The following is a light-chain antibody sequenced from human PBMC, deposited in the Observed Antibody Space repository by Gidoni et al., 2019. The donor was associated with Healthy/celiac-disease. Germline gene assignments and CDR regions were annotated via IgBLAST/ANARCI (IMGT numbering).Light chain of an antibody. CDR2: LNSDGSH. J-gene: IGLJ2*01. V-gene: IGLV4-69*01. CDR3: QTWGTGTVV. CDR1: SGHSSYA. Sequence: QLVLTQSPSASASLGASVKLTCTLSSGHSSYAIAWHQQQPEKGPRYLKKLNSDGSHSKGDGIPDRFSGSSSGAERYLTIPSLQSEDEADYYCQTWGTGTVVFGGGTKLTVL.